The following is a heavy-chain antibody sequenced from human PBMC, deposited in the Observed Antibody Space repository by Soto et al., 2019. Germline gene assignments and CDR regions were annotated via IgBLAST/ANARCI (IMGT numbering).Heavy chain of an antibody. CDR3: ATGPPGGDYSDY. D-gene: IGHD3-10*01. CDR1: GYTLTELS. V-gene: IGHV1-24*01. Sequence: ASVKVSCKVSGYTLTELSMHWVRQAPGKGLEWMGGFDPEDGETIYAQKFQGRVTMTEDTSTDTAYMELSSLRSEDTDVYYCATGPPGGDYSDYWGQETLVNVSS. J-gene: IGHJ4*02. CDR2: FDPEDGET.